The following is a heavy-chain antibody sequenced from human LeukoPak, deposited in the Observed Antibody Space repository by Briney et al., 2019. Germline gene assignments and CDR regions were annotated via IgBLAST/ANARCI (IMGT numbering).Heavy chain of an antibody. CDR3: ARDRMVRGAHYFDY. V-gene: IGHV4-38-2*02. Sequence: PSETLSLTCTVSGYSISSGYYWGWIRQPPGKGLEWIGSIYHSGSTYYNPSLKSRVTISVDTSKNQFSLKLSSVTAADTAVYYCARDRMVRGAHYFDYWGQGTLVTVSS. D-gene: IGHD3-10*01. CDR1: GYSISSGYY. CDR2: IYHSGST. J-gene: IGHJ4*02.